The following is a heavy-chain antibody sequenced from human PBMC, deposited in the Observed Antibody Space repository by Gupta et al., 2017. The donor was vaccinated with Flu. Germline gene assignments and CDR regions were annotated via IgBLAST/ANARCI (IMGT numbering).Heavy chain of an antibody. V-gene: IGHV4-31*03. J-gene: IGHJ4*02. D-gene: IGHD1-7*01. CDR1: GGSISSGGYY. CDR3: ARVEGIITGTRFFDY. Sequence: QVQLQESGPGLVKPSPTLSLTCTVSGGSISSGGYYWSWIRQHPGKGLEWIGYIYYSGSTYYNPSLKSRVTISVDTSKNQFSLKLSSVTAADTAVYYCARVEGIITGTRFFDYWGQGTLVTVSS. CDR2: IYYSGST.